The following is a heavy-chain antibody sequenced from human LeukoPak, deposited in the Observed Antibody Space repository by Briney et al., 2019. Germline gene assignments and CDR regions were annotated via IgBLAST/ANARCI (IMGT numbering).Heavy chain of an antibody. D-gene: IGHD3-3*01. CDR1: GGTFSSYA. CDR3: ARRTIFGVLYAFDI. J-gene: IGHJ3*02. V-gene: IGHV1-69*13. CDR2: IIPIFGTA. Sequence: SVKVSCKASGGTFSSYAISWVRQAPGQGLEWMGGIIPIFGTANYAQKFQGRVTITADESTSTAYMELRSLRSDDTAVYYCARRTIFGVLYAFDIWGQGTMVTVSS.